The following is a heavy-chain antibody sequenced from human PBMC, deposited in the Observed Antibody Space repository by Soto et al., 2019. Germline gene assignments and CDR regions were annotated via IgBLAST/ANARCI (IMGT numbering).Heavy chain of an antibody. D-gene: IGHD1-26*01. CDR3: AKGEYRGSYLDY. J-gene: IGHJ4*02. V-gene: IGHV3-30*18. CDR1: GFTFSSYG. Sequence: QVHLVESGGGVVQPGRSLRLSFAASGFTFSSYGIHWVRQAPGKGLEWAAVIFYDGSNKYYADSVKGRFTISRDNSKNTLNLQMNSLRAEDTAVYYCAKGEYRGSYLDYWGQGTLVTVSS. CDR2: IFYDGSNK.